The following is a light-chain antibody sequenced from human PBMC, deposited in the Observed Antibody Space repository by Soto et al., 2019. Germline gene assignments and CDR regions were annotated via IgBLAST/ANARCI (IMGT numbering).Light chain of an antibody. CDR1: SSDVGSYNL. CDR2: EGN. Sequence: QSALTQPASVSGSHGQSITISCTGSSSDVGSYNLVSWYQQYPGKAPKLMIFEGNKRPSGVSNRFSASKSGNTASLTISGLQAEDEADYYCWSYAGRRTFEVFGGGTKVTVL. CDR3: WSYAGRRTFEV. J-gene: IGLJ2*01. V-gene: IGLV2-23*03.